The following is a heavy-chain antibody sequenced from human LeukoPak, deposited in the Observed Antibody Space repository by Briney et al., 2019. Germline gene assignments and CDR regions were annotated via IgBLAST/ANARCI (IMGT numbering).Heavy chain of an antibody. J-gene: IGHJ4*02. D-gene: IGHD4-23*01. CDR1: GGPISSSSNY. CDR2: IYYSGSP. V-gene: IGHV4-39*02. CDR3: ARGGSTVVTPLQH. Sequence: SETLSLTCTVSGGPISSSSNYWPWIRQPPGKGLEWIGSIYYSGSPHYNPSLKSRVTISVYTSKQHFYLKLISVTATDTAVYYCARGGSTVVTPLQHWGQGTVVTVSS.